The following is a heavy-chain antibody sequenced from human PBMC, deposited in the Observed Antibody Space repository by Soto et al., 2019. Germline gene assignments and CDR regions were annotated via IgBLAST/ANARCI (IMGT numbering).Heavy chain of an antibody. CDR3: ARDNWNYVRGFDI. J-gene: IGHJ3*02. D-gene: IGHD1-7*01. CDR2: INAASANT. V-gene: IGHV1-3*01. Sequence: ASVKVSCKASGYTFTHYAIQWVRQAPGQRLEWMGWINAASANTKYSQKFQGRVTITRDTSATTVYMELSSLRSGDTAVYYCARDNWNYVRGFDIWGQGTMVTVS. CDR1: GYTFTHYA.